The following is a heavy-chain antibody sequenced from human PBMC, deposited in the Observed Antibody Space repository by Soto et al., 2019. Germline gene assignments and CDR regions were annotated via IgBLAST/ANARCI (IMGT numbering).Heavy chain of an antibody. D-gene: IGHD3-10*01. J-gene: IGHJ4*02. CDR2: IYSSGNT. V-gene: IGHV4-59*08. CDR3: ARVKYYYGSGSYYSFDS. Sequence: WETLSLTCNVSGGSISNYYLSWIRKPPGKGLKWIGYIYSSGNTNYNPSLKSRVTISVDTSTNQFSMELGSVTAADTAVYYCARVKYYYGSGSYYSFDSWGQGTLVTVSS. CDR1: GGSISNYY.